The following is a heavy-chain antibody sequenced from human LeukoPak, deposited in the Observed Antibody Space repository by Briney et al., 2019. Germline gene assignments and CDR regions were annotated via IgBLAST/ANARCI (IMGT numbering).Heavy chain of an antibody. Sequence: SETLSLTCTVSGGSISSGSYYWSWIRQPAGKGLEWIGRIYTSGSTNYNPSLKSRVTIPVDTSKNQFSLKLSSVTAADTAVYYCARGSSGFFGYWGQGTLVTVSS. J-gene: IGHJ4*02. CDR1: GGSISSGSYY. CDR2: IYTSGST. CDR3: ARGSSGFFGY. D-gene: IGHD6-19*01. V-gene: IGHV4-61*02.